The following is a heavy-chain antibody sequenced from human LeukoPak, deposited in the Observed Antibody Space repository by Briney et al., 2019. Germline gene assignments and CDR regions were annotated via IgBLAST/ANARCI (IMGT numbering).Heavy chain of an antibody. CDR3: AREGGRRRASNFDWFDP. D-gene: IGHD3-16*01. CDR1: GFTFSAYT. V-gene: IGHV3-21*06. J-gene: IGHJ5*02. Sequence: GSLRLSCAASGFTFSAYTMNWVRQAPGKGLEWVSAVSSNSAYIYYADSLRGRFTISRDNAKSLLYLQINSLRADDTAVYYCAREGGRRRASNFDWFDPWGQGTLVTVSS. CDR2: VSSNSAYI.